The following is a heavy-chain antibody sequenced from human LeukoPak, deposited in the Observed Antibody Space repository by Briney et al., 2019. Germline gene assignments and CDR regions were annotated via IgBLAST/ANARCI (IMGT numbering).Heavy chain of an antibody. J-gene: IGHJ6*03. Sequence: GGSLRLSCAASGFTFSSYSMNWVRQAPGKGLEWVSSFSGSSSYIYYADSVKGRFTISRDNSNNTLYLQMNSLRAEDTAVFYCARYDYMDVWGKGTTVTVSS. CDR2: FSGSSSYI. CDR1: GFTFSSYS. CDR3: ARYDYMDV. V-gene: IGHV3-21*01.